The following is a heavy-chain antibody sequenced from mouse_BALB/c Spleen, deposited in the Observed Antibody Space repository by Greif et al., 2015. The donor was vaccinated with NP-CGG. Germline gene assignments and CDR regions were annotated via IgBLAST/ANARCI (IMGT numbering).Heavy chain of an antibody. CDR2: IDPGNGNT. Sequence: VQLQQSGAELVKPGASVKLSCTASGFNIKDTYMHWVKQRPEQGLEWIGRIDPGNGNTKYDPKFQGKATITADTSSNPASLQLSSLTSDDTAVCYGARGTTATGIYWGQGTTLTVSS. CDR1: GFNIKDTY. J-gene: IGHJ2*01. V-gene: IGHV14-3*02. CDR3: ARGTTATGIY. D-gene: IGHD1-2*01.